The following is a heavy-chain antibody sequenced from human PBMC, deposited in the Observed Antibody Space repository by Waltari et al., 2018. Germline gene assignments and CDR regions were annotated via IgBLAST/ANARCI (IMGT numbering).Heavy chain of an antibody. J-gene: IGHJ3*01. D-gene: IGHD3-9*01. CDR3: TKPTKLTPDAFDV. Sequence: DVQLVESGGDLVKPGGSLRLSGAVSGFTFSNAWMSWVRQAPGKGVGWVGRIKSKDDGATAVFAASVKGRFTIARDDSKNILYLQMNNLQVEDTAVYYCTKPTKLTPDAFDVWGRGTWVSVS. CDR2: IKSKDDGATA. CDR1: GFTFSNAW. V-gene: IGHV3-15*01.